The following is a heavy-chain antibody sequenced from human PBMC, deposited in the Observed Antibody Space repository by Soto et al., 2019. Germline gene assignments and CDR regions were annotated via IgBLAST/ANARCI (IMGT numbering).Heavy chain of an antibody. CDR3: TTGEERYNWNYIAGPHTY. V-gene: IGHV3-15*01. J-gene: IGHJ4*02. CDR1: GFTFSNAW. CDR2: IKSKTDGGTT. Sequence: GGSLRLSCAASGFTFSNAWMSWVRQAPGKGLEWVGRIKSKTDGGTTDYAAPVKGRFTISRDDSKNTLYLQMNSLKTEDTAVYYCTTGEERYNWNYIAGPHTYWGQGTLVTVSS. D-gene: IGHD1-7*01.